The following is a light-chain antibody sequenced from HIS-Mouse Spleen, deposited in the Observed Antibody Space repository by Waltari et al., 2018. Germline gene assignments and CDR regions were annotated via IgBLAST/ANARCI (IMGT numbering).Light chain of an antibody. J-gene: IGLJ3*02. Sequence: QSALTQPASVSGSPGQSLTISCTATSSDVGSYNLVPCYQQHPGKAPKLMIYEGSKRPSGVSNRFSGSKSGNTASLTISGLQAEDEADYYCCSYAGSSTWVFGGGTKLTVL. V-gene: IGLV2-23*01. CDR1: SSDVGSYNL. CDR2: EGS. CDR3: CSYAGSSTWV.